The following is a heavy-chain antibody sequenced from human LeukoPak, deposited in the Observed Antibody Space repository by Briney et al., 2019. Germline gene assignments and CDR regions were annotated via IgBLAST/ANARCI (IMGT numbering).Heavy chain of an antibody. J-gene: IGHJ4*02. D-gene: IGHD6-13*01. CDR1: GGSISSYY. Sequence: SETLSLTCTVSGGSISSYYWSWIRQPPWKGLEWIGYIYYSGSTNYNPSLKSRVTISVDTSKNQFSLKLSSVTAADTAVYYCARSRAAAGLFDYWGQGTLVTVSS. CDR3: ARSRAAAGLFDY. V-gene: IGHV4-59*08. CDR2: IYYSGST.